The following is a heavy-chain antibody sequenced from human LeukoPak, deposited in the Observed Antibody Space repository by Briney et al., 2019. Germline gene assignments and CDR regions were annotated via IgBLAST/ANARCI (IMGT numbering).Heavy chain of an antibody. CDR3: ARLRGVRASRDY. D-gene: IGHD3-10*01. V-gene: IGHV4-61*02. J-gene: IGHJ4*02. Sequence: PSQTLSLTCTVSGGSISSGNYYYSWIRQPAGKGLEWLGRIYTSGTTNYNPSLKSRVTISVDTSKNQFSLKLSSVTAADTAVYYCARLRGVRASRDYWGQGTLVTVSS. CDR2: IYTSGTT. CDR1: GGSISSGNYY.